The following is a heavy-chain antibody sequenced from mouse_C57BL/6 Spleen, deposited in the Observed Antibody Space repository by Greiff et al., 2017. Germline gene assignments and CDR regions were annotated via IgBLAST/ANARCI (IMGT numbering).Heavy chain of an antibody. J-gene: IGHJ2*01. D-gene: IGHD3-2*02. CDR1: GFTFSSYA. V-gene: IGHV5-4*01. Sequence: EVQGVESGGGLVKPGGSLKLSCAASGFTFSSYAMSWVRQTPEKRLEWVATISDGGSYTYYPDNVKGRFTISRDNAKNNLYLPMSHLKSEDTAMYYCTTAQAKANYWGQGTTLTVSS. CDR2: ISDGGSYT. CDR3: TTAQAKANY.